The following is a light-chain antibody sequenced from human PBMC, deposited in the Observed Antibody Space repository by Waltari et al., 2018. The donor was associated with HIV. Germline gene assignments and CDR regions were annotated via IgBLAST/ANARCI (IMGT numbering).Light chain of an antibody. Sequence: DILLTQSPLSLPVTPGEPASISCRSSQSLVYTNGYNYLDWYLQKPGQSPQLLISLASTRASGVPDRFSGSGSGTDFTLKISRVEAEDVGVYYCMQALQSPNTFGQGTKVEIK. CDR1: QSLVYTNGYNY. V-gene: IGKV2-28*01. J-gene: IGKJ2*01. CDR3: MQALQSPNT. CDR2: LAS.